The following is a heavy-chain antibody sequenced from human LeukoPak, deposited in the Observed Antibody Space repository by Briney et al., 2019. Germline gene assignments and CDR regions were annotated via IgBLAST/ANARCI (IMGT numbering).Heavy chain of an antibody. V-gene: IGHV4-4*07. J-gene: IGHJ6*03. CDR3: ARLVRYFDSSSPNYYYYYMDV. CDR2: INTSGNT. Sequence: SETLSLTCTVSGGSISSYYWSWIRQPAGKGLEWIGRINTSGNTNYNPSPKSRVTMSVDTSKNQFSLKLSSVTAADTAVYYCARLVRYFDSSSPNYYYYYMDVWGKGTTVTISS. D-gene: IGHD3-9*01. CDR1: GGSISSYY.